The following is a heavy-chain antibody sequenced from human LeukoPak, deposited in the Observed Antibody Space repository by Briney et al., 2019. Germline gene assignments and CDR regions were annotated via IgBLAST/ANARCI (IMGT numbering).Heavy chain of an antibody. CDR1: GFTFSSYA. J-gene: IGHJ4*02. CDR3: ARDQDCSSTSCYTVLALDY. Sequence: GRSLRLSCAASGFTFSSYAMHWVRQAPGKGLEWVAVISCDGSNKYYADSVKGRFTISRDNSKNTLYLQMNSLRAEDTAVYYCARDQDCSSTSCYTVLALDYWGQGTLVTVSS. V-gene: IGHV3-30-3*01. CDR2: ISCDGSNK. D-gene: IGHD2-2*02.